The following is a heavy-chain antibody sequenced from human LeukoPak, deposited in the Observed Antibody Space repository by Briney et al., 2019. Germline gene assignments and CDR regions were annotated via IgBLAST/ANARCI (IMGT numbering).Heavy chain of an antibody. CDR2: TTWDGDTT. CDR1: GFTFNDYK. V-gene: IGHV3-43*01. J-gene: IGHJ4*02. D-gene: IGHD3-10*01. CDR3: VKGGYGSRFDS. Sequence: TGGSLRLSCAASGFTFNDYKMHWVRQAPGKGLEWISLTTWDGDTTHYADPVKGRFTISRDNSKNSLYLQMNSLRTEDTALYYCVKGGYGSRFDSWGQGTLVTVSS.